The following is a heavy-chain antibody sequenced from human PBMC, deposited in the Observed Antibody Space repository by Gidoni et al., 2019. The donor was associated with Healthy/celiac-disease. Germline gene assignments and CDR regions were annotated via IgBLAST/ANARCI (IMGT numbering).Heavy chain of an antibody. V-gene: IGHV3-23*01. D-gene: IGHD4-17*01. CDR3: AKWDDYGDYFDY. CDR1: GFTFSSYA. CDR2: IRGSGGSL. Sequence: EVQLLESGGGLVQPGGSRRLSWAASGFTFSSYAMSWVRQASGKGLEWVSAIRGSGGSLYYAGSVKGRFAISRDNSKNTLYLQMNSLRAEDTAVYYCAKWDDYGDYFDYWGQGTLVTVSS. J-gene: IGHJ4*02.